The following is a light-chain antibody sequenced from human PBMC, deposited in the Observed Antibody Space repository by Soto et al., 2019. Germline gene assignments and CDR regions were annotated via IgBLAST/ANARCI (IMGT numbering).Light chain of an antibody. V-gene: IGLV2-14*03. Sequence: QSALTQPASVSGSPGQSITISCTGTSNDIGAYDYVSWYQQHPGKGPKLLIFDVTYRPSGVSDRFSGSKSGRTASLTISGLQSEDEADYYCSSYTSVIAVVFGGGTKLTVL. CDR1: SNDIGAYDY. CDR3: SSYTSVIAVV. CDR2: DVT. J-gene: IGLJ2*01.